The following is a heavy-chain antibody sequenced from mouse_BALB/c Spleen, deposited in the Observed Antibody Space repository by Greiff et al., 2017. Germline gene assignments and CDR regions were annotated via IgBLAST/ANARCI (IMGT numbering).Heavy chain of an antibody. CDR1: GYSITSGYC. J-gene: IGHJ1*03. D-gene: IGHD2-12*01. Sequence: EVKLQESGPDLVKPSQSLSLTCTATGYSITSGYCCHWIRQFSGSKLEWMGYLHYTGGTNYNPSLISRISITRDTSMNQFFLQLNSVTTEDTATYYCALEIRRGGWRYFDVWDTGTTVIVSS. CDR3: ALEIRRGGWRYFDV. V-gene: IGHV3-1*02. CDR2: LHYTGGT.